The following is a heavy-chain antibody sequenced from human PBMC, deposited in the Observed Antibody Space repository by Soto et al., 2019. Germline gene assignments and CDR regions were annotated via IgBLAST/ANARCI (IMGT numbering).Heavy chain of an antibody. CDR2: ISYDGSNK. V-gene: IGHV3-30-3*01. Sequence: GGSLRLSCAASGFTCSSYAMHWVRQAPGRGLEWVAVISYDGSNKYYADSVKGRFTISRDNSKNTLYLQMNSLRAEDTAVYYWASIGGGVAATMGNYYYYGMDVWGQGTTVTVSS. J-gene: IGHJ6*02. D-gene: IGHD2-15*01. CDR3: ASIGGGVAATMGNYYYYGMDV. CDR1: GFTCSSYA.